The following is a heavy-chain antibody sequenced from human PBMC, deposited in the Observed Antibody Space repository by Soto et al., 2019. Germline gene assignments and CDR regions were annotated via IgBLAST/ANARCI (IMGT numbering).Heavy chain of an antibody. Sequence: SETLSLTCTVSGGSISSYYWSWIRQPPGKGLEWIGYIYYSGSTNYNPSLKSRVTISVDTSKNQFSLKLSSVTAADTAVYYCARPVITMVRGGDYYYGMDVWGQGTTVTVSS. CDR3: ARPVITMVRGGDYYYGMDV. CDR1: GGSISSYY. V-gene: IGHV4-59*08. D-gene: IGHD3-10*01. CDR2: IYYSGST. J-gene: IGHJ6*02.